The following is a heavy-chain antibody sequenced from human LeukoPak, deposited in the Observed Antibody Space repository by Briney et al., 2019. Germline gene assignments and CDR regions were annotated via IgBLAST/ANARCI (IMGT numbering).Heavy chain of an antibody. CDR3: ARQVYCSSSSCYIHAFDI. Sequence: GESLKISCKGSGYSFTSYWIGWVRQMPGKGLEWMGIIYPGDSDTRYSPSFQGQVTISADKSISTAYLQWSSLKASDTAMYYCARQVYCSSSSCYIHAFDIWGQGTMVTVSS. CDR1: GYSFTSYW. CDR2: IYPGDSDT. J-gene: IGHJ3*02. D-gene: IGHD2-2*02. V-gene: IGHV5-51*01.